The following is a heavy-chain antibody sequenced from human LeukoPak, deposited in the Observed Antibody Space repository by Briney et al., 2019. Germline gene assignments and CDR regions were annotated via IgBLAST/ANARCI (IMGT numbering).Heavy chain of an antibody. CDR3: AGGRRWLQSLP. CDR1: GGTFSSYA. D-gene: IGHD5-24*01. J-gene: IGHJ5*02. V-gene: IGHV1-69*04. Sequence: ASVKVSCKASGGTFSSYAISWVRQAPGQGLEWMGRIIPILGIANYAQKFQGRVTITADKSTSTAYMELSSLRSEDTAVYYCAGGRRWLQSLPWGQGTLVTVSS. CDR2: IIPILGIA.